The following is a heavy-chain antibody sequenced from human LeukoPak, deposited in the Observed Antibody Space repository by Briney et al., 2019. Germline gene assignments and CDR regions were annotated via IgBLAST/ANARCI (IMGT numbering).Heavy chain of an antibody. CDR3: ARGTRVDFWSGSADY. Sequence: ASVTVSCKASGYTFTSYYMHWVRQAPGQGLEWMGIINPSGGSTTYAQKFQGRVTMTRDTSTSTVYMELSSLRSEDTAVYYCARGTRVDFWSGSADYWGQGTLVTVSS. J-gene: IGHJ4*02. D-gene: IGHD3-3*01. CDR2: INPSGGST. V-gene: IGHV1-46*01. CDR1: GYTFTSYY.